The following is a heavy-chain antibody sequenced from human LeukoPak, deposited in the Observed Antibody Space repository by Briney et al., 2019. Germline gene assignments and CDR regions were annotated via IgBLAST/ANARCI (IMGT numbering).Heavy chain of an antibody. J-gene: IGHJ5*02. V-gene: IGHV4-34*01. D-gene: IGHD3-10*01. CDR2: INHSGST. CDR1: GGSFSGFY. CDR3: ARGPRFGELLWHWFDP. Sequence: SETLSLTCAVYGGSFSGFYWSWIRQPPGKGLEWIGEINHSGSTNYNPSLKSRVTISEDTSKNQFSLKLRSVTAADTAVYYCARGPRFGELLWHWFDPWGQGTLVTVSS.